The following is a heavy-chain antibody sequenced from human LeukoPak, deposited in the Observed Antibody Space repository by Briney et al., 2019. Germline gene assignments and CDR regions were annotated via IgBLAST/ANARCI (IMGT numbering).Heavy chain of an antibody. CDR3: ARGSTSYYYYMDV. CDR2: ISSSSSTI. CDR1: GFTFSSYS. Sequence: GGSLRLSCAASGFTFSSYSMNWVRQAPGKGLEWVSYISSSSSTINYADSVKGRFTISRDNAKNSLYLQMNSLRAEDTAVYYCARGSTSYYYYMDVWGKGTTVTVCS. J-gene: IGHJ6*03. D-gene: IGHD2-2*01. V-gene: IGHV3-48*01.